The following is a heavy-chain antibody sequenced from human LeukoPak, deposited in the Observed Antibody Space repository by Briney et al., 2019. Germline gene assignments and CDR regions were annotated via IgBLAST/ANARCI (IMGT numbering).Heavy chain of an antibody. CDR2: IYYSGST. CDR3: AREGPQGGYYYGMDV. Sequence: PSETLSLTCTVSGGSTSSYYWSWIRQPPGKGLEWIGYIYYSGSTNYNPSLKSRVTISVDTSKNQFSLKLSSVAAADTAVYYCAREGPQGGYYYGMDVWGQGTTVTVSS. V-gene: IGHV4-59*01. J-gene: IGHJ6*02. CDR1: GGSTSSYY. D-gene: IGHD2-15*01.